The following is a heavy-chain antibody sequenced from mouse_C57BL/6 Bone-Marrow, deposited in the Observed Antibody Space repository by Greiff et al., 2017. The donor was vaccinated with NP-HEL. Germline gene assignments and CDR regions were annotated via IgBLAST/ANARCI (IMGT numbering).Heavy chain of an antibody. V-gene: IGHV1-64*01. CDR3: AREGSSYSFDV. CDR1: GYTFTSYW. D-gene: IGHD1-1*01. J-gene: IGHJ1*03. Sequence: QVQLQQPGAELVKPGASVKLSCKASGYTFTSYWMHWVKQRPGQGLEWIGMIHPNSGSTNYNEKFKSKATLTVDKSSSTAYMQLSSLTSEDSAVDYCAREGSSYSFDVWGTGTTVTVSS. CDR2: IHPNSGST.